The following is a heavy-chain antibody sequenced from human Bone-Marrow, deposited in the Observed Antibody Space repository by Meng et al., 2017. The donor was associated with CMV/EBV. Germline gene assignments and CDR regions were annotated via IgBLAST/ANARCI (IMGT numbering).Heavy chain of an antibody. V-gene: IGHV3-23*01. CDR1: GFTFSSYA. CDR2: ISGSGGST. Sequence: GGSLRLSCAASGFTFSSYAMSWVRQAPGKGLEWVSAISGSGGSTYYADSVKGRFTISRDNSKNTLYLQMNSLRAEYTAVYYCAKDRPSRYCSGGSCYSIYGWGQGTLVTVSS. D-gene: IGHD2-15*01. J-gene: IGHJ4*02. CDR3: AKDRPSRYCSGGSCYSIYG.